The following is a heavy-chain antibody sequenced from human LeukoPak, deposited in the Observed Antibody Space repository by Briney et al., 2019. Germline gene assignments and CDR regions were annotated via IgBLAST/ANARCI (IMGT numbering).Heavy chain of an antibody. CDR3: ARDSRSGGYSYGTIYYYYYMDV. J-gene: IGHJ6*03. Sequence: NPSETLSLTCTVSGGSISSGGYYWSWIRQPPGKGLEWIGYIYHSGSTYYNPSLKSRVTISVDRSKNQFSLKLSSVTAADTAVYYCARDSRSGGYSYGTIYYYYYMDVWGKGTTVTVSS. CDR2: IYHSGST. D-gene: IGHD5-18*01. V-gene: IGHV4-30-2*01. CDR1: GGSISSGGYY.